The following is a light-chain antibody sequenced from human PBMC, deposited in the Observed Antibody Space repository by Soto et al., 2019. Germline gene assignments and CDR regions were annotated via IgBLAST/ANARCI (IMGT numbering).Light chain of an antibody. J-gene: IGKJ1*01. CDR1: QSLSSN. Sequence: EIVMTQSPASLSVSPGESVTLSCRASQSLSSNLAWYQQKPGQAPRLLIYGASTRATGIPARFSGSGSGTDFTLTISRLEPEDFAVYYCQQYGSSGTFGQGTKVDIK. CDR2: GAS. V-gene: IGKV3-15*01. CDR3: QQYGSSGT.